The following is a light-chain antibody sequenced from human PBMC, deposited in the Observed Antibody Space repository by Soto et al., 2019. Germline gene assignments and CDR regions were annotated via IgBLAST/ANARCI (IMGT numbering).Light chain of an antibody. V-gene: IGKV3-20*01. CDR3: QQYGASPRT. CDR1: QSVSSSY. J-gene: IGKJ1*01. CDR2: GAS. Sequence: EIVLTQSPGTLSLSPRERATLSCRASQSVSSSYLAWYQQKPGQAPGLLIYGASYRATGIPDRFSGSGSGTDFTLTISRLEPEDFAVYYCQQYGASPRTFGQGTKVDIK.